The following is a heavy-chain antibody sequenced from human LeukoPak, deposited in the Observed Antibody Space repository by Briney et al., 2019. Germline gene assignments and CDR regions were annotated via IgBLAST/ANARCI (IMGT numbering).Heavy chain of an antibody. J-gene: IGHJ4*02. Sequence: PGGSLRLSCATSGFTFSSYAMSWVRQAPGKGLEWVAVIWYDGSNKYYADSVKGRFTISRDNSKNTLYLQMNSLRAEDTAVYYCAREVAAAGMDYFDYWGQGTLVTVSS. CDR1: GFTFSSYA. V-gene: IGHV3-33*08. CDR3: AREVAAAGMDYFDY. CDR2: IWYDGSNK. D-gene: IGHD6-13*01.